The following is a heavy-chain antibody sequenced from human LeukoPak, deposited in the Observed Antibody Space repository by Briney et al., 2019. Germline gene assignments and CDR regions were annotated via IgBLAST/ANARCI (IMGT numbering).Heavy chain of an antibody. CDR3: ARGVGTGSYFFN. Sequence: SETLSLTCAASGGTFSNAWRTWIRQPPGKGLEWIGEINRGGDTNYNPSLKSRVTISVDTSKTQVSLTVSSVNCAVLALYYPARGVGTGSYFFNWGQGTLVTVSS. V-gene: IGHV4-34*01. CDR2: INRGGDT. J-gene: IGHJ4*02. CDR1: GGTFSNAW. D-gene: IGHD1-26*01.